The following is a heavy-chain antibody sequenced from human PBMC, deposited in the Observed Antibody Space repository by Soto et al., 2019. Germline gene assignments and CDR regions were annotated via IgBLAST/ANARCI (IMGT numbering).Heavy chain of an antibody. CDR3: ASSSPGIAVAGGSVFPQLFDP. Sequence: EVQLVQSGAEVKKPGESLRISCKGSGYSFTSYWISWVRQMPGKGLEWMGRIDPSDSYTNYSPSFQGHVTISADKSISTAYLQWSSLKASDTAMYYCASSSPGIAVAGGSVFPQLFDPWGQGTLVTVSS. D-gene: IGHD6-19*01. CDR2: IDPSDSYT. J-gene: IGHJ5*02. V-gene: IGHV5-10-1*03. CDR1: GYSFTSYW.